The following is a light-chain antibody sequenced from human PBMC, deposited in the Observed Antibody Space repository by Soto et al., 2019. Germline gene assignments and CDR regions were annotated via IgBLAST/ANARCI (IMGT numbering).Light chain of an antibody. CDR2: EVS. V-gene: IGLV2-8*01. Sequence: QSVLTQPPSASGSPGQSVTISCTGTSSDVGGYNYVSWYQQHPGKAPKVMIFEVSKRPSGVPDRFSGAKAGNTASLTVSGLQAEDEDNYYCSSYAGSNVVFGGGTKLTVL. J-gene: IGLJ2*01. CDR3: SSYAGSNVV. CDR1: SSDVGGYNY.